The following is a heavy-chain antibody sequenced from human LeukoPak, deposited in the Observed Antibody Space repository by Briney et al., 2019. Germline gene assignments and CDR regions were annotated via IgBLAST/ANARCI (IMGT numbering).Heavy chain of an antibody. D-gene: IGHD2-21*01. CDR1: GFSFGSHP. V-gene: IGHV3-23*01. J-gene: IGHJ4*02. Sequence: GGSLRLSCAASGFSFGSHPMNWVSQAPGKGLEWVSGITGSGDYTYYIDSVQGRFTISRDNSKNMLFLQMNSVRAEDTAVYYCARGVMAARLYYFDYWGRGILVTVSS. CDR2: ITGSGDYT. CDR3: ARGVMAARLYYFDY.